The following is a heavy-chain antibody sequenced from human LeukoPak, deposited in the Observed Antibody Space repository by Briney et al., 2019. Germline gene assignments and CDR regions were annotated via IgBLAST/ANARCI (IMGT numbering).Heavy chain of an antibody. CDR2: IKSKTDGGTT. D-gene: IGHD3-10*01. CDR3: TTVYRGDVVDY. V-gene: IGHV3-15*01. J-gene: IGHJ4*02. Sequence: WGALRLSCAASGFTFSNAWMSWLRQAPGKGLEWVGRIKSKTDGGTTDHAAPVKGRFTTSRDDSKSTLYLQMNRLKTKATAVYYCTTVYRGDVVDYWGQGTLVTVSS. CDR1: GFTFSNAW.